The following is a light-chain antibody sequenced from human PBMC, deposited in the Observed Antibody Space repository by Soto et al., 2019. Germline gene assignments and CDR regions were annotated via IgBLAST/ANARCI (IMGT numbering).Light chain of an antibody. CDR2: GNG. CDR3: QTYDSSLSGLFV. Sequence: QSVLTQPPSVSGAPGQRVTISCTGSSSNIGAGYDVHWYQQLPGTAPKLLIFGNGNRPSGVPDRFSGSKSDTSASLAITGLQAEVEADYYCQTYDSSLSGLFVFGTGTKV. V-gene: IGLV1-40*01. CDR1: SSNIGAGYD. J-gene: IGLJ1*01.